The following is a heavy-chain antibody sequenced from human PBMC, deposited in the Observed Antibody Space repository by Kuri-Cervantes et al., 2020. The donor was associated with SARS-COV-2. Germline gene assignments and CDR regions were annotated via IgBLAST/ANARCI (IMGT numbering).Heavy chain of an antibody. J-gene: IGHJ6*03. CDR1: GYSFTSYW. V-gene: IGHV5-51*01. CDR3: ARHGLVYCSGGSCYSGKGYYYYMDV. CDR2: IYPGDSDT. D-gene: IGHD2-15*01. Sequence: KVSCKGSGYSFTSYWIGWVRQMPGKGLEWMGIIYPGDSDTRYSPAFQGQVSISADKSISTACLQWSSLKASDTAMFYCARHGLVYCSGGSCYSGKGYYYYMDVWDKRTKVPSP.